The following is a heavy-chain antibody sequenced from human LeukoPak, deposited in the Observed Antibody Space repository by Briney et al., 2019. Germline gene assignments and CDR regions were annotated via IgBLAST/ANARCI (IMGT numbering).Heavy chain of an antibody. CDR1: GFTFSSYS. CDR3: ARKGVYLSYYDSSGYLFDY. CDR2: ISSSSSTI. V-gene: IGHV3-48*02. J-gene: IGHJ4*02. Sequence: GGSLRLSCAASGFTFSSYSMNWVRQAPGKGLEWVSYISSSSSTIYYADSVKGRFTISRDNAKNSLYLQTNSLRDEDTAVYYCARKGVYLSYYDSSGYLFDYWGQGTLVTVSS. D-gene: IGHD3-22*01.